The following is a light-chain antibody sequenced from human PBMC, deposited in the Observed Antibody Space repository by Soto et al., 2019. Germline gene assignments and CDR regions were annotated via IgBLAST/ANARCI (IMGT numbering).Light chain of an antibody. CDR1: QSVSSN. V-gene: IGKV3-15*01. Sequence: EIVMTQSPATLSVSPGGRATLSCRASQSVSSNLAWYQQKPGQAPRLLIYGASTRAAGFPARFSGSGSGTEFTLTISGLQSEDFAVYYCQQYKNWPLTFGGGTKVDIK. CDR2: GAS. CDR3: QQYKNWPLT. J-gene: IGKJ4*01.